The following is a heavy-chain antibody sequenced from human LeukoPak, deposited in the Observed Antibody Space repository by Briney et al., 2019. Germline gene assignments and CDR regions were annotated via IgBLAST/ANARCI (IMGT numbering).Heavy chain of an antibody. J-gene: IGHJ6*02. Sequence: ASVKVSCKASGYTFTNNDFNWVRQAPGQGLEWMGWINPNSGGTNYAQKFQGRVTMTRDTSISTAYMELSRLRSDDTAVYYCARDQRKGVRVIYYGMDVWGQGTTVTVSS. CDR3: ARDQRKGVRVIYYGMDV. V-gene: IGHV1-2*02. D-gene: IGHD2/OR15-2a*01. CDR2: INPNSGGT. CDR1: GYTFTNND.